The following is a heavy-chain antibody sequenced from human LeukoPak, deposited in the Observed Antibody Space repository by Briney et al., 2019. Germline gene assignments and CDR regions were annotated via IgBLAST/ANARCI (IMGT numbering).Heavy chain of an antibody. D-gene: IGHD2-15*01. CDR1: GFTVSSNY. V-gene: IGHV3-66*01. Sequence: GGSLRLSCAASGFTVSSNYMSWVRQAPGKGLEWVSVIYSGGSTYYTDSVKGRFTISRDNSKNTLYLQMNSLRAEDTAVYYCARDRWYYYMDVWGKGTTVTISS. CDR3: ARDRWYYYMDV. CDR2: IYSGGST. J-gene: IGHJ6*03.